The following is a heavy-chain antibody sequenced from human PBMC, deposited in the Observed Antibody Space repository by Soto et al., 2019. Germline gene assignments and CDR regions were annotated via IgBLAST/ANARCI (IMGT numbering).Heavy chain of an antibody. CDR3: ARGSYYGGHYEAWFDP. Sequence: QVQLLQSGDEVKKPGSSVRVSCKSSGGTFSTDTISWVRQAPGQGLEWMGRIIPILDVANYAQSFQGRLTITADQPTTTAYMELNSLRSEDTAIYYCARGSYYGGHYEAWFDPWGQGTLVTVSS. CDR2: IIPILDVA. J-gene: IGHJ5*01. CDR1: GGTFSTDT. V-gene: IGHV1-69*02. D-gene: IGHD3-3*01.